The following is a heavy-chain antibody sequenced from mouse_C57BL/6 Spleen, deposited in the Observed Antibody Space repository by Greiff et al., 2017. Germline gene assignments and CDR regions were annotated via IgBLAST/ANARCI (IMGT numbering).Heavy chain of an antibody. J-gene: IGHJ4*01. CDR3: ALLRSSMDY. D-gene: IGHD1-1*01. CDR1: GYTFTDYY. Sequence: VQLQQSGPELVKPGASVKISCKASGYTFTDYYMNWVKQSHGKSLEWIGDINPNNGGTSYNQKFKGKATLTVDKSSRTAYMELRSLTSEDSAVYYCALLRSSMDYWGQGTSVTVSS. V-gene: IGHV1-26*01. CDR2: INPNNGGT.